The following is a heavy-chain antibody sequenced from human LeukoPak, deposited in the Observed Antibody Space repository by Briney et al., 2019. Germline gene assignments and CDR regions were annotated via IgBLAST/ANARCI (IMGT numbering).Heavy chain of an antibody. CDR2: TYYRSKWYN. J-gene: IGHJ4*02. CDR1: GDSVSSNSVA. V-gene: IGHV6-1*01. CDR3: ARGDPYYDSSGYLLDY. Sequence: SQTLSLTCAISGDSVSSNSVAWNWIRQSPSRGLEWLGRTYYRSKWYNDYAVSVKSRITINPDTSKNQFSLQLNSVTPEDTAVYYCARGDPYYDSSGYLLDYWGQGTLVTVSS. D-gene: IGHD3-22*01.